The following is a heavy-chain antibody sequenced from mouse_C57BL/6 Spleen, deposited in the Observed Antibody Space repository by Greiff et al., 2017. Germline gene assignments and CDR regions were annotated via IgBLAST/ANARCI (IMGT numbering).Heavy chain of an antibody. CDR3: ARRGGDGYVAY. V-gene: IGHV1-64*01. Sequence: QVQLKQPGAELVKPGASVKLSCKASGYTFTSYWMHWVKQRPGQGLEWIGMIHPNSGSTNYNEKFKSKATLTVDKSSSTAYMQLSSLTSEDSAVYYCARRGGDGYVAYWGQGTLVTVSA. J-gene: IGHJ3*01. D-gene: IGHD2-3*01. CDR1: GYTFTSYW. CDR2: IHPNSGST.